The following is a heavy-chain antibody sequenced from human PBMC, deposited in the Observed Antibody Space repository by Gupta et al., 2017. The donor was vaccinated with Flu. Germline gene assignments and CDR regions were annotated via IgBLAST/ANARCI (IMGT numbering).Heavy chain of an antibody. J-gene: IGHJ3*02. CDR3: AKDKRGGYGDHAFDM. D-gene: IGHD4-17*01. CDR2: ISGTGGIT. CDR1: GFPFGVYA. V-gene: IGHV3-23*01. Sequence: EVQLLASGGGLVQPGGHLRLPCAASGFPFGVYAMAWVRQAPGKGLEWVSTISGTGGITKYAESVKGRFTISRDNSKDTLFLQINTLRAEDTAIYYCAKDKRGGYGDHAFDMWGQGTMVTVSS.